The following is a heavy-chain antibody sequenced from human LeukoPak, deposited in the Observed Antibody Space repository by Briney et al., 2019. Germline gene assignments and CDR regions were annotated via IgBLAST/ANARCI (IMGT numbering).Heavy chain of an antibody. D-gene: IGHD3-16*01. V-gene: IGHV1-69*02. CDR1: GGTFSSYT. J-gene: IGHJ4*02. CDR3: ARAGEPDLYYFDY. Sequence: ASVKVSCKASGGTFSSYTISWVRQAPGQGLEWMGRIIPIRGIANYAQKFQGRVTITADKSTSTAYMELSSLRSEDTAVYYCARAGEPDLYYFDYWGRGTLVTVSS. CDR2: IIPIRGIA.